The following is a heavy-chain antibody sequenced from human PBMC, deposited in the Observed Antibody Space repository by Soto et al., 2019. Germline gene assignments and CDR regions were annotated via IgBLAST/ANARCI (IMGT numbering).Heavy chain of an antibody. J-gene: IGHJ6*03. CDR1: GYTFTSYD. V-gene: IGHV1-8*01. CDR2: MNPNSGNT. D-gene: IGHD5-18*01. CDR3: ARGREDTAMGWMRNYYYYYMDV. Sequence: ASVKVSCKASGYTFTSYDINWVRQATGQGLEWMGWMNPNSGNTGYAQKFQGRVTMTRNTSISTAYMELSSLRSEDTAVYYCARGREDTAMGWMRNYYYYYMDVWGKGTTVTVSS.